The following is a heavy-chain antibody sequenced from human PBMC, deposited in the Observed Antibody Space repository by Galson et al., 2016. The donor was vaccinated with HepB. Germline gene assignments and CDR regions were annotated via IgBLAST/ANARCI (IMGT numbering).Heavy chain of an antibody. J-gene: IGHJ2*01. CDR2: TYYRSKWYN. CDR3: ARRGSKEKGYFDL. CDR1: GDSVSSTSAG. D-gene: IGHD6-13*01. V-gene: IGHV6-1*01. Sequence: CAISGDSVSSTSAGWNWIRQSPSRGLEWLGRTYYRSKWYNDYAVSVKSRMTINPDTSKNQFSLQLNSVTPEDTAVYYCARRGSKEKGYFDLWGRGTLVTVSS.